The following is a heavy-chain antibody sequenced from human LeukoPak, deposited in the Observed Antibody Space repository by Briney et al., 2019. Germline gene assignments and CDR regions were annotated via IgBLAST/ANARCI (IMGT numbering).Heavy chain of an antibody. V-gene: IGHV3-21*01. CDR1: GFTFSSFN. J-gene: IGHJ4*02. Sequence: GGSLRLSCAASGFTFSSFNMNWVRQAPGKAMEWVSSITSSGTHIFYADSVRGRFTISRDNAKNSLYLQMNSLRAEDTAVYYCARTYYDILTGYNPYFDYWGQGTLVTVSS. CDR2: ITSSGTHI. D-gene: IGHD3-9*01. CDR3: ARTYYDILTGYNPYFDY.